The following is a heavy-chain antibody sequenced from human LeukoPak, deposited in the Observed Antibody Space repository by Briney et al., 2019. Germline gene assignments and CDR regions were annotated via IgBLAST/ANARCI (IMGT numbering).Heavy chain of an antibody. CDR1: GYTFTGYY. CDR2: INPNSGGT. J-gene: IGHJ4*02. V-gene: IGHV1-2*02. CDR3: ARNYYDSSGYNLFDY. D-gene: IGHD3-22*01. Sequence: ASVKVSCKASGYTFTGYYMHWVRQAPGQGLEWMGWINPNSGGTNYAQKLQGRVTMTTDTSTSTAYMELRSLRSDDTAVYYCARNYYDSSGYNLFDYWGQGTLVTVSS.